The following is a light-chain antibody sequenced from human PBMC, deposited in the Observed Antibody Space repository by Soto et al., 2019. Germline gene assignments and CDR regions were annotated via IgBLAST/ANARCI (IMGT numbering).Light chain of an antibody. V-gene: IGLV3-21*02. CDR3: QVWDSSSAQYV. CDR1: NIVTKS. J-gene: IGLJ1*01. Sequence: SYELAQPPSVSVAPGQTARISCGGNNIVTKSVHWYQQKPGQAPVLVVYDDSDRPSGIPERFSGSNSGNTATLTISRVEAGDESDYYCQVWDSSSAQYVFGTGTKVTVL. CDR2: DDS.